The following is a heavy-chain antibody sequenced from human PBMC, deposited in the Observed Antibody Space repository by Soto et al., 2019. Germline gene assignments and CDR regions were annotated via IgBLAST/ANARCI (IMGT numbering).Heavy chain of an antibody. CDR2: ISSSASTI. CDR1: GFTFSDYY. Sequence: GGSLTLSCAASGFTFSDYYMSWIRQAPGKGLEWVSYISSSASTIYYADSVKGRFTISRDNAKNSLYLQMNSLRAEDTAVYYCASSPYGDYGSDGFDIWGQGTMVTVSS. V-gene: IGHV3-11*01. CDR3: ASSPYGDYGSDGFDI. D-gene: IGHD4-17*01. J-gene: IGHJ3*02.